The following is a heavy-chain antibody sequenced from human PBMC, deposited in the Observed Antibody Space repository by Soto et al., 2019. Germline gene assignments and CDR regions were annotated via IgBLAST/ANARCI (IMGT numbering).Heavy chain of an antibody. CDR1: GGSITSSSYY. CDR3: ARVSPTLAYYYYGMDV. J-gene: IGHJ6*02. V-gene: IGHV4-39*01. Sequence: SETLSLTCTVSGGSITSSSYYWGWIRQPPGKGLEWIGSIYYSGSTYYNPSLKSRVTISVDTSKNQFSLKLSSVTAADTAVYYCARVSPTLAYYYYGMDVWGQGTTVTVSS. CDR2: IYYSGST.